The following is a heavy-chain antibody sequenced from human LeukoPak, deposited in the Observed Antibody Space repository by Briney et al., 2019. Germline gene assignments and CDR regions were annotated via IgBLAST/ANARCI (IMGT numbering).Heavy chain of an antibody. Sequence: SETLSLTCTVSGGSVSSGSYYWSWIRQPPGKGLEWIGYIYYSGSTNYNPSLKSRVTISVDTSKNQFSLKLSSVTAADTAVYYCARGLYYYDSSGYYPYYFDYWGQGTLVTVSS. V-gene: IGHV4-61*01. CDR2: IYYSGST. CDR1: GGSVSSGSYY. D-gene: IGHD3-22*01. CDR3: ARGLYYYDSSGYYPYYFDY. J-gene: IGHJ4*02.